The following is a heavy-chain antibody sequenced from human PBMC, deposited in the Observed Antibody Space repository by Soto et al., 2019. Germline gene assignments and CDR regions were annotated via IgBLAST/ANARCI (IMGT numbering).Heavy chain of an antibody. V-gene: IGHV1-69*01. J-gene: IGHJ3*02. CDR2: IIPIFGTA. CDR1: GGTVSSYA. CDR3: ARVMTYYYFGSGSYYTDAFDI. D-gene: IGHD3-10*01. Sequence: QVQLVQSGAEVKKPWSSVKVSCKASGGTVSSYAISWVRQAPGQGLEWMGGIIPIFGTANYAQKFQGRVTITADESRSTVFLELSSMRSEDTAVYYCARVMTYYYFGSGSYYTDAFDIWGQGTMVTVSS.